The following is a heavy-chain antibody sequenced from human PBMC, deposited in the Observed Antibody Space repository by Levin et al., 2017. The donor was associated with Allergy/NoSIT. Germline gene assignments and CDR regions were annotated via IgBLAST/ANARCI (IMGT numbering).Heavy chain of an antibody. V-gene: IGHV1-2*04. Sequence: ASVKVSCKASGYTFTGYYMHWVRQAPGQGLEWMGWINPNSGGTNYAQKFQGWVTMTRDTSISTAYMELSRLRSDDTAVYYCARGGLPSSSGWYGYYYYGMDVWGQGTTVTVSS. CDR2: INPNSGGT. CDR3: ARGGLPSSSGWYGYYYYGMDV. J-gene: IGHJ6*02. CDR1: GYTFTGYY. D-gene: IGHD6-19*01.